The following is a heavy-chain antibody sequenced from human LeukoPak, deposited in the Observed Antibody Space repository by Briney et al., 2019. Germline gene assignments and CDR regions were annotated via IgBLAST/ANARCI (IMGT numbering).Heavy chain of an antibody. CDR3: LLQMTYGELSDPDF. CDR1: GFTLSSPA. Sequence: GGPLRLSCAASGFTLSSPAMHWVRQAPGKGLEWVSSSGTRSGTKYYADSVMGRFTISRDSAMNSVSLQINSLRAEDTAVYYCLLQMTYGELSDPDFRGQGTLVTVSS. J-gene: IGHJ4*02. D-gene: IGHD3-16*02. CDR2: SGTRSGTK. V-gene: IGHV3-21*01.